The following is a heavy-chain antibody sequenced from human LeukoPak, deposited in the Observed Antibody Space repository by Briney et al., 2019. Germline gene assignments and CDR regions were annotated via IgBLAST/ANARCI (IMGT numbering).Heavy chain of an antibody. V-gene: IGHV4-30-4*01. D-gene: IGHD4-17*01. CDR3: AREGAYGRSFDY. J-gene: IGHJ4*02. CDR2: IYYSGST. Sequence: SETLSLTCTVSGGSISSGDYYWSWIRQPPGKGLEWIGYIYYSGSTYYNPSLKSRVTISVDTSKNQFSLKLSSVTAADTAVYYCAREGAYGRSFDYWGQGTLVTVSS. CDR1: GGSISSGDYY.